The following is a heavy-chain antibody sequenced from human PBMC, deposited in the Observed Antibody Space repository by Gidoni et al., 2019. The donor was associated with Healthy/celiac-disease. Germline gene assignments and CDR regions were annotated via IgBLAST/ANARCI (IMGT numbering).Heavy chain of an antibody. D-gene: IGHD7-27*01. Sequence: EVQLVESGGGLVQPGGSLRLSCAASGFTFSSYDMHWVRQATGKGLEWVSAIGTAGDTYYPGSVKGRFTISRENAKNSLYLQMNSLRAGDTAVYYCARAGKLGTFFYDYWGQGTLVTVSS. CDR3: ARAGKLGTFFYDY. V-gene: IGHV3-13*01. CDR1: GFTFSSYD. CDR2: IGTAGDT. J-gene: IGHJ4*02.